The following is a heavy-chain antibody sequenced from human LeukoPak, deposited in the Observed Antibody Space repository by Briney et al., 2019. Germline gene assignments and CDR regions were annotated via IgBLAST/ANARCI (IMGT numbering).Heavy chain of an antibody. D-gene: IGHD2-15*01. CDR3: ARGYCSGGSCYSYYYYNYMDV. Sequence: PSETLSLTCTVSGGSISSSSYYWGWIRQPPGKGLEWIGNIYYSGSTYYNPSLESRVTISVDTSKNQFSLKLSSVTAADTAVYYCARGYCSGGSCYSYYYYNYMDVWGKGTTVTVSS. CDR1: GGSISSSSYY. J-gene: IGHJ6*03. V-gene: IGHV4-39*01. CDR2: IYYSGST.